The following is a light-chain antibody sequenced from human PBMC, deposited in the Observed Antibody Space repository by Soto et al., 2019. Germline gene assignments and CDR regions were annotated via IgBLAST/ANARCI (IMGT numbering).Light chain of an antibody. V-gene: IGLV2-14*01. CDR2: EVS. Sequence: QSALTQPASVSGSPGPSITISCTGTSSDVGGYNYVSWYQQHPGKAPKLMIYEVSNRPSGVSNRFSGSKSGNTASLTISGLQAEDEADYYCSSYTSSSTLHVFGTGTKLTVL. CDR1: SSDVGGYNY. J-gene: IGLJ1*01. CDR3: SSYTSSSTLHV.